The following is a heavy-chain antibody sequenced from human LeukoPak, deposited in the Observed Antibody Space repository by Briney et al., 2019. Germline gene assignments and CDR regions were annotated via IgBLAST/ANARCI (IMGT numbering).Heavy chain of an antibody. D-gene: IGHD1-26*01. V-gene: IGHV3-23*01. CDR1: GFTFSNYA. Sequence: GGSLRLSCAASGFTFSNYAMIWVRQAPGKGLEWVSAVNAGGINTYYADSVKGRFTISRDNSKNTLYLQMNSMRAEDTAVYYCAKLVETTNSWGQGTLVTVSS. CDR3: AKLVETTNS. CDR2: VNAGGINT. J-gene: IGHJ4*02.